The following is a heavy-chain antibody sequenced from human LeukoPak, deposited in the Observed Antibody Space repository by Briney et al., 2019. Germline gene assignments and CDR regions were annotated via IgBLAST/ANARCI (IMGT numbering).Heavy chain of an antibody. CDR1: GDSINNYF. CDR2: IYTSGTT. J-gene: IGHJ4*02. D-gene: IGHD6-6*01. CDR3: ARESYASSYVFDF. V-gene: IGHV4-4*07. Sequence: SETLSLTCTVSGDSINNYFWSWIRQPAGKGLDWIGRIYTSGTTNYNPSLKSRVTMSVDTSKNQFSLKLSSVTAADTAMYYCARESYASSYVFDFWGQGTLITVSS.